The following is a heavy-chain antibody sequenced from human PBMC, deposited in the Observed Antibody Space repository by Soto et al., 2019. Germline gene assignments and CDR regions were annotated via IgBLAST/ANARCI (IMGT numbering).Heavy chain of an antibody. CDR3: ARDRAYYDFWSGYYPGDYYYYYYMDV. Sequence: GGSLRLSCAASGFTFSSYWMSWVRQAPGKGLEWVANIKQDGSEKYYVDSVKGRFTISRDNAKNSLYLQMNSLRAEDTAVYYCARDRAYYDFWSGYYPGDYYYYYYMDVWGKGTTVTVSS. CDR1: GFTFSSYW. V-gene: IGHV3-7*01. CDR2: IKQDGSEK. D-gene: IGHD3-3*01. J-gene: IGHJ6*03.